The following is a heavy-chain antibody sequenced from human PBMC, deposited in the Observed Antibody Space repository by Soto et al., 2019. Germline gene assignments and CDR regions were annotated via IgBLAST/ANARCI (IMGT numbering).Heavy chain of an antibody. D-gene: IGHD2-15*01. V-gene: IGHV1-69*01. CDR1: GGTFSSYA. CDR3: ARERHCSGGSCYPHYYYGMDV. J-gene: IGHJ6*02. CDR2: IIPIFGTA. Sequence: KVSCKASGGTFSSYAISWVRQAPGQGLEWMGGIIPIFGTANYAQKFQGRVTITADESTSTAYMELSSLRSEDTAVYYCARERHCSGGSCYPHYYYGMDVWGQGTTVTVSS.